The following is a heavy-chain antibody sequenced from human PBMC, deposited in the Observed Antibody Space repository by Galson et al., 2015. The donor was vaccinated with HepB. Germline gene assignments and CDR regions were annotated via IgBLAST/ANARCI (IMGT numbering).Heavy chain of an antibody. CDR3: ARLYILLWFGESRDMDV. CDR1: GYTFSNYG. CDR2: ISIYNGKT. D-gene: IGHD3-10*01. Sequence: SVKVSCKASGYTFSNYGISWVRQAPGQGLEWMGWISIYNGKTNYGQKFQDRVTMTTDTATSTAYMELRSLRSDDTAVYYCARLYILLWFGESRDMDVWGQGTTVTVSS. V-gene: IGHV1-18*01. J-gene: IGHJ6*02.